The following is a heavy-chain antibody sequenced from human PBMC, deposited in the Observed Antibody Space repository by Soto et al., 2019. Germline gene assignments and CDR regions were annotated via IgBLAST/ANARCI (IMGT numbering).Heavy chain of an antibody. V-gene: IGHV5-10-1*01. CDR1: GYSFTSYW. Sequence: GESLKISCKGSGYSFTSYWISWVRQMRGKGLEWMWRIDPSDSYTNYSPSFQGHVTISADQSISTAYLQWSSLRASDTAVYFCARLSDQGVLTGAEHFKHWGQGTPVTVSS. CDR3: ARLSDQGVLTGAEHFKH. J-gene: IGHJ1*01. D-gene: IGHD1-1*01. CDR2: IDPSDSYT.